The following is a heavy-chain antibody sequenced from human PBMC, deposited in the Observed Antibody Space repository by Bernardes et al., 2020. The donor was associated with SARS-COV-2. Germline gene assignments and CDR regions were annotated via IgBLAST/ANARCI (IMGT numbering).Heavy chain of an antibody. J-gene: IGHJ5*02. Sequence: SFPTLVKPTQTLTLTCTFSGFSLSTNGLGVGWIRQPPGKALEWLALIYWDDDKRYSPSLRSRLTITKDTSKNQVVLTMTNMDPVDTATYYCAHWFGMITRAWFDPWGQGILVTVSS. CDR1: GFSLSTNGLG. D-gene: IGHD3-16*01. CDR2: IYWDDDK. CDR3: AHWFGMITRAWFDP. V-gene: IGHV2-5*02.